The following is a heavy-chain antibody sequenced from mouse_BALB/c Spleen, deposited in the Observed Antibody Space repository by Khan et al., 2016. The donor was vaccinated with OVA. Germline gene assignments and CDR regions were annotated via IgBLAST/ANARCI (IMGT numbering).Heavy chain of an antibody. CDR3: VRAGYGAFAY. Sequence: EVQLLATGGGLVKPGGSLKLSCAASGFTFSDYYMYWVRQTPEKRLEWVATISDGGTSTYYPDSVKGRFTISRDNAKNSLYLQMSSLKSDDTAIFFCVRAGYGAFAYWGQGTLVTVSA. J-gene: IGHJ3*01. CDR1: GFTFSDYY. V-gene: IGHV5-4*02. CDR2: ISDGGTST. D-gene: IGHD1-1*02.